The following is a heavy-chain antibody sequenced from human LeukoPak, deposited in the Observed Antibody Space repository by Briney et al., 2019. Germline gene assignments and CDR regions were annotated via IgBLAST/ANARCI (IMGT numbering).Heavy chain of an antibody. Sequence: PGGSLRLSCAASGFPFNVQMMSWVRQAPGKGLDWVASMRQDGSEIYYVDSVKGRFTISRDNPKNSLYLQMNSLRAEDTAVYYCARGGATRGRFENWGQGTLVTVSS. CDR2: MRQDGSEI. D-gene: IGHD1-26*01. J-gene: IGHJ4*02. V-gene: IGHV3-7*01. CDR3: ARGGATRGRFEN. CDR1: GFPFNVQM.